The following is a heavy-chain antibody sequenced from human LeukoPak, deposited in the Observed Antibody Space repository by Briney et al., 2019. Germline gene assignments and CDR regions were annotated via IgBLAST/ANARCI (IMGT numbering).Heavy chain of an antibody. D-gene: IGHD3-3*01. CDR1: GFAFRTYS. J-gene: IGHJ4*02. CDR2: ISGNSDYI. V-gene: IGHV3-21*01. Sequence: PGGSLRLSCAASGFAFRTYSMNWVRQAPGKRLEWVSSISGNSDYIYYADSVKGRFTVSRDNAKNSLFLQMNSLRAEDTAVYYCESQRFGATDYWGQGTLVTVSS. CDR3: ESQRFGATDY.